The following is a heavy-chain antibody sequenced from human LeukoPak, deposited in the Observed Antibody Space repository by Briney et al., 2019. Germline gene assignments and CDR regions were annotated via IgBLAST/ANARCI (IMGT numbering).Heavy chain of an antibody. CDR1: GFTFSSYD. CDR2: IGTAGDT. D-gene: IGHD1-1*01. Sequence: PGGSLRLSCAASGFTFSSYDMHWVRQATGKGLEWVSAIGTAGDTYYPGSVKGRFTVSRDTSKNTLYLQMNSLRAEDTAVYFCAKDRTPPYDAFDIWGQGTMVTISS. CDR3: AKDRTPPYDAFDI. V-gene: IGHV3-13*04. J-gene: IGHJ3*02.